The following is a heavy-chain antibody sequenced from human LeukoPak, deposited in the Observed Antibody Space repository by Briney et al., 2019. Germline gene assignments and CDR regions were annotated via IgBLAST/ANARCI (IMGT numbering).Heavy chain of an antibody. V-gene: IGHV1-46*01. CDR2: INPIGGRT. CDR1: GYTFTDYY. D-gene: IGHD1-26*01. Sequence: ASVKVSCMAFGYTFTDYYIHWVRQAPGQGLECMGIINPIGGRTSYTQKFQGRVTMTRDTSTNTVYMELSSLRPEDTAVYYCARESVVELERTYYFDYWGQGTLVTVSS. CDR3: ARESVVELERTYYFDY. J-gene: IGHJ4*02.